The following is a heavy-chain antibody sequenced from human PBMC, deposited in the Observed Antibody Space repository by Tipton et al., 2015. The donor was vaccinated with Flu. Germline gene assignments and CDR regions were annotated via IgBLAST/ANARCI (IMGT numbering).Heavy chain of an antibody. V-gene: IGHV3-30*04. CDR2: ISYDGSNK. D-gene: IGHD1-26*01. CDR3: ASGSYSELDY. Sequence: QLMQSGGGVVQPGRSLRLSCAASGFTFSSYAMHWVRQAPGKGLEWVAVISYDGSNKYYADSVKGRFTISRDNSKNTLFLQMNSLRAEDTAVYYCASGSYSELDYWGQGTLVTVSS. CDR1: GFTFSSYA. J-gene: IGHJ4*02.